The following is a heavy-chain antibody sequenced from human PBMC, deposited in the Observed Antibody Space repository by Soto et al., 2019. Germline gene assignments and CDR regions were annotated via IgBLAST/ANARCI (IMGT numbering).Heavy chain of an antibody. CDR1: GFTFSSYG. Sequence: GGPLRLSCAASGFTFSSYGMHWVRQAPGKGLEWVAVISYDGNNKYYADSVKGRFTISRDNFKNTLYLQMDSLRAEDTAMYFCAKDHLETTVTTPSYWGQGTLVTVSS. CDR3: AKDHLETTVTTPSY. CDR2: ISYDGNNK. D-gene: IGHD4-17*01. J-gene: IGHJ4*02. V-gene: IGHV3-30*18.